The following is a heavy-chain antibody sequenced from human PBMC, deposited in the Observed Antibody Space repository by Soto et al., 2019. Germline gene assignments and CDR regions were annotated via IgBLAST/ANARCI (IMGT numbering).Heavy chain of an antibody. V-gene: IGHV1-69*13. D-gene: IGHD2-21*02. J-gene: IGHJ5*02. CDR3: AGEGLYCGGDCSGNWFDP. CDR1: GGTLSSYA. CDR2: IIPIFGTA. Sequence: SVKVSCKASGGTLSSYAISWVRQAPGQGLEWMGGIIPIFGTANYAQKFQGRVTITADEYTSTAYMELSSLRSEDTAVYYCAGEGLYCGGDCSGNWFDPWGQGTLVTVPS.